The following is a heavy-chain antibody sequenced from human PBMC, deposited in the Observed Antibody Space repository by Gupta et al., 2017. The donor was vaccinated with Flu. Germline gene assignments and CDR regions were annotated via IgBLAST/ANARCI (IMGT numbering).Heavy chain of an antibody. D-gene: IGHD2-2*01. CDR2: IFESGST. V-gene: IGHV4-39*01. J-gene: IGHJ5*02. CDR1: GDSIRGSTYF. Sequence: QLLLQESGPGLVKASETLSLTCTVSGDSIRGSTYFWGWIRQPPGEGLEWIGNIFESGSTYYNPSLRSRITISVDTSKNQFSLRLTSVAAADAAVYYCARVTFGVPAAKGWFDPWGQGTLVTVSS. CDR3: ARVTFGVPAAKGWFDP.